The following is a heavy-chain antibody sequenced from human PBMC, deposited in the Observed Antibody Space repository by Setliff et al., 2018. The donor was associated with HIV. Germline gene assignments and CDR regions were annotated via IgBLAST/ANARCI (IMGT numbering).Heavy chain of an antibody. CDR3: ARATATWLVDN. CDR2: IYYRGGT. V-gene: IGHV4-59*01. D-gene: IGHD2-15*01. J-gene: IGHJ4*02. CDR1: GDSINNYY. Sequence: SETLSLTCTVSGDSINNYYWSWIRQPPGKGLEWIGYIYYRGGTNYNPSLKSRLTISVDAAKNQFSLKLSSVTTADTAAYYCARATATWLVDNWGQGTLVTVSS.